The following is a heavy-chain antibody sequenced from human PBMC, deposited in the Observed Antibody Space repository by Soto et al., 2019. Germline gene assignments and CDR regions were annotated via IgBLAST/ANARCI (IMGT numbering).Heavy chain of an antibody. Sequence: TGESLKISCKGSGYSFTTNWIGWVRQMPGKGLEWMGIIYPGDSDTRYSPSSHGRVTISADKSITTAYLHWSNLPASDTATYYCSRHFSPDSPAYYYYGTDVWGQGTTVTVSS. J-gene: IGHJ6*02. CDR2: IYPGDSDT. CDR3: SRHFSPDSPAYYYYGTDV. CDR1: GYSFTTNW. V-gene: IGHV5-51*01. D-gene: IGHD3-3*01.